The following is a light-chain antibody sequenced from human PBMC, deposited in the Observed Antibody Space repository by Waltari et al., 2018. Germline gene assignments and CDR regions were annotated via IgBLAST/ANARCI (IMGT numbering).Light chain of an antibody. J-gene: IGKJ2*03. V-gene: IGKV3-20*01. CDR3: QKYRNSPHS. CDR2: GAS. CDR1: QTISNY. Sequence: LPQSPATLSLSPGERATLSCRASQTISNYLAWYQHKPGQAPRLLIYGASSRATGIPDRFSGSGSGTEFTLIISSLEPEDFAVYYCQKYRNSPHSFGQGTKVEIK.